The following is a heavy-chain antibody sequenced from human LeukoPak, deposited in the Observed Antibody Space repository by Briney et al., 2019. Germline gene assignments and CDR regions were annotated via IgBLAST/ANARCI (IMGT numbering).Heavy chain of an antibody. CDR3: AKDQGTQQLVYEVYFDY. D-gene: IGHD6-13*01. CDR2: IKQDGSEK. CDR1: GFTFSSYW. V-gene: IGHV3-7*03. Sequence: GGSLRLSCAASGFTFSSYWMSWVRQAPGKGLEWVANIKQDGSEKYYVDSVKGRFTISRDNAKNSLYLQMNSLRAEDTAVYYCAKDQGTQQLVYEVYFDYWGQGTLVTVSS. J-gene: IGHJ4*02.